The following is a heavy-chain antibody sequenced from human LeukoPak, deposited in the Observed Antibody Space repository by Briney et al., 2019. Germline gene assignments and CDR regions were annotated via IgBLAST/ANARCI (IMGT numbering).Heavy chain of an antibody. J-gene: IGHJ5*02. CDR1: GFTFSIYA. CDR3: VYNWFDP. Sequence: PGGSLRLSCAASGFTFSIYAMNWVRQAPGKGLEWVSYISSSSTTIYYADSVKGRFTTSRDDAKNLLFLQMNSLRDEDTAVYYCVYNWFDPWGQGTLVAVSS. V-gene: IGHV3-48*02. CDR2: ISSSSTTI.